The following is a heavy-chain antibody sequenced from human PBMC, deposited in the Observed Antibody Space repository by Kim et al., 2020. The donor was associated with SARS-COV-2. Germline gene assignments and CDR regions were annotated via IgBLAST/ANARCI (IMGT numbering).Heavy chain of an antibody. D-gene: IGHD3-22*01. CDR2: ISAHNGNT. V-gene: IGHV1-18*01. Sequence: ASVKVSCKASGYTFSSYGISWVRQAPGQGLEWMGWISAHNGNTNYAQNLQGRLTMTTDTSTSTAYMELRSLRSDDTAVYYCARAFRHYYDSSGYYVRHVNGMDVWGQGTTVTASS. CDR3: ARAFRHYYDSSGYYVRHVNGMDV. CDR1: GYTFSSYG. J-gene: IGHJ6*02.